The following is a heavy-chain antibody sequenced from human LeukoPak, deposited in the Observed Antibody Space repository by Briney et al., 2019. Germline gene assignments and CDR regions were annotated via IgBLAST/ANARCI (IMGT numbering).Heavy chain of an antibody. CDR1: VYTFTVHY. V-gene: IGHV1-2*02. CDR2: VNPGSGGT. Sequence: ASLRLSSTPSVYTFTVHYMHRVRQAPGQGLEWMAWVNPGSGGTIYAQKFHGRVTVTRDTSFSTAYMALSRLRSDETAVYYCARSKGISTSLEGFDIWGQGTMVTVSS. CDR3: ARSKGISTSLEGFDI. D-gene: IGHD2-2*01. J-gene: IGHJ3*02.